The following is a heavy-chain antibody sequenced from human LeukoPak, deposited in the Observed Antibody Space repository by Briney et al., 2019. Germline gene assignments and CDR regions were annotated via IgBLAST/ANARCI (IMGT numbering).Heavy chain of an antibody. J-gene: IGHJ4*02. Sequence: GGSLRLSCVVSGFTFSSYAMSWVRQAPGKGLEWVSAISGSGAGTYYADSVKGRFTISRDNSKNTLYLQMSSLRAEDTALYYCAKDQVIAAAANSDYWGQGTLVTVSS. CDR1: GFTFSSYA. CDR2: ISGSGAGT. V-gene: IGHV3-23*01. D-gene: IGHD6-13*01. CDR3: AKDQVIAAAANSDY.